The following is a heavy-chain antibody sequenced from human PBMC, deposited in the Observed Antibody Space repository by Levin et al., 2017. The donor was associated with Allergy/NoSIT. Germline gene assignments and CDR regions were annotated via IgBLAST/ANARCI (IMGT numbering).Heavy chain of an antibody. CDR2: INPNSGGT. Sequence: ASVKVSCKASGYIFTGYYMHWVRQAPGQGLEWMGWINPNSGGTNYAQKFQGRVTMTRDTSISTAYMELSRLRSDDTAVYYCARDTSGAADEYFQHWGQGTLVTVSS. J-gene: IGHJ1*01. V-gene: IGHV1-2*02. CDR3: ARDTSGAADEYFQH. CDR1: GYIFTGYY. D-gene: IGHD6-13*01.